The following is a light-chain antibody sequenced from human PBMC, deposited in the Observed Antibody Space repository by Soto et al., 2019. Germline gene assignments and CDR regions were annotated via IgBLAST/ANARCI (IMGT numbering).Light chain of an antibody. CDR2: AAS. J-gene: IGKJ5*01. CDR1: QSIATY. Sequence: DIQMTQSPSSLSASVGDRVTITCRASQSIATYLNWYQHKLGKAPKLLIYAASSLQTGVPSRFSGSGSGTDFTLTISSLQPEDFATYFCQQSYTIPITFDQGTRLEIK. V-gene: IGKV1-39*01. CDR3: QQSYTIPIT.